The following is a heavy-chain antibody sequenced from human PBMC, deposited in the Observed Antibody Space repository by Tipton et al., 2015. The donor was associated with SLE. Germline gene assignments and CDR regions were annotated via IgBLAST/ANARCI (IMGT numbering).Heavy chain of an antibody. CDR2: INSDGSDT. V-gene: IGHV3-74*01. CDR1: GFTFSNYW. D-gene: IGHD3-3*01. Sequence: GSLRLSCAASGFTFSNYWMHWVRQAPGKGLVWVSRINSDGSDTSYADSVKGRFTISRDNAKNTLYLQMTSLRAEDTAVYYCTRVTTGVPPDYWGQGALVTVSS. CDR3: TRVTTGVPPDY. J-gene: IGHJ4*02.